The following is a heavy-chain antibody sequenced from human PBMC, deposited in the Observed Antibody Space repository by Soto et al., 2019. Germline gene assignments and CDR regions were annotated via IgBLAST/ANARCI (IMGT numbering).Heavy chain of an antibody. V-gene: IGHV3-9*01. CDR1: GFTFDDFA. D-gene: IGHD2-8*01. CDR2: ISWNTGSI. Sequence: TGGSLRLSCATSGFTFDDFAMHWVRQAPGKGLEWVSGISWNTGSIGYANSVKGRFTISRDNAKNSLYLQMNSLRPEDTAAYYCAKVRGSYSNGVYSGSFEYGMDVWGQGTTVTVSS. CDR3: AKVRGSYSNGVYSGSFEYGMDV. J-gene: IGHJ6*02.